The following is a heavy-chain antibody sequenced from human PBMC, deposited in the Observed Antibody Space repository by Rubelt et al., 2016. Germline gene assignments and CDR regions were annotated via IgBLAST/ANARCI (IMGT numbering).Heavy chain of an antibody. J-gene: IGHJ4*02. CDR3: AKDRSGSSDY. CDR1: GFTFSNYA. CDR2: ISGSDPST. D-gene: IGHD1-26*01. Sequence: GGSLRLSCVASGFTFSNYAMSWVRQAPGKGLDWVSVISGSDPSTYSADSVKGRVTISRNNSKNTLYLQMNSLRAEDTAVYYCAKDRSGSSDYWGQGTLVTVSS. V-gene: IGHV3-23*01.